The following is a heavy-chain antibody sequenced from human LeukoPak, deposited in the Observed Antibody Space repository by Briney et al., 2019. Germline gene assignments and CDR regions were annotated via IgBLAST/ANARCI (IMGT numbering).Heavy chain of an antibody. Sequence: SQTLSLTCAISGDSVSSNSVAWNWIRQSPSRGLEWLGRTYYRSQWYNDYAVSVRSRMTINPETSKNQFSLHLNSMTPEDTAVYYCARVKWRGPTSSGWLDYWGQGTLVTVSS. CDR3: ARVKWRGPTSSGWLDY. D-gene: IGHD6-19*01. V-gene: IGHV6-1*01. CDR2: TYYRSQWYN. CDR1: GDSVSSNSVA. J-gene: IGHJ4*02.